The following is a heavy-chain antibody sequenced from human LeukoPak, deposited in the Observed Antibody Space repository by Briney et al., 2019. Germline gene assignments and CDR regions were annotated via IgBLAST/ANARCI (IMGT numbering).Heavy chain of an antibody. J-gene: IGHJ4*02. CDR1: GYSFTNYG. CDR3: ARGFPPRRNYDSSGYYSYCFDH. Sequence: ASVKVSCKASGYSFTNYGISWVRQAPGQGLEWMGWISAYNGYTHFAQKFQGRVTMTTDTSTSTAYMELRSLRSDDTAVYYCARGFPPRRNYDSSGYYSYCFDHWGQGTLVTVSS. V-gene: IGHV1-18*01. D-gene: IGHD3-22*01. CDR2: ISAYNGYT.